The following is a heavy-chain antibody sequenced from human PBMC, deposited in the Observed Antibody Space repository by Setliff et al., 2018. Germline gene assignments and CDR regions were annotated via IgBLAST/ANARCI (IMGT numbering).Heavy chain of an antibody. D-gene: IGHD7-27*01. J-gene: IGHJ4*02. CDR2: VSGYNGDT. Sequence: ASVKVSCKASGHTLSDYGISWVRQAPGQGLEWMGWVSGYNGDTKYAQKFQGRVTMTTDTSRSTAYMELRSLRSDDTAVYYCAITEVHLSGDRPFDYWGQGTLVTVSS. V-gene: IGHV1-18*04. CDR3: AITEVHLSGDRPFDY. CDR1: GHTLSDYG.